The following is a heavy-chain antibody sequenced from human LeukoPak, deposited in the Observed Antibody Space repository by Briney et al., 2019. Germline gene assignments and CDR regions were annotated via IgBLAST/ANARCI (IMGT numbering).Heavy chain of an antibody. CDR2: ISSSSSCI. CDR1: GFTFSSYS. D-gene: IGHD6-13*01. J-gene: IGHJ6*04. CDR3: ARVPASSSWTSV. V-gene: IGHV3-21*01. Sequence: GGSLRLSCAASGFTFSSYSMNWVRQAPGKGLEWVSSISSSSSCIHYADSVKGRFTISRDNAKNSLYLQMNSLRAEDTAVYYCARVPASSSWTSVWGKGTTVTVSS.